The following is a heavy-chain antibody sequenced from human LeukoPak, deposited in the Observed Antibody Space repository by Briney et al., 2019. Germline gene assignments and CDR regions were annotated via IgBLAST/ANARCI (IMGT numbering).Heavy chain of an antibody. D-gene: IGHD1-1*01. Sequence: PGGSLRHSYGAPGLTFCRHWKSSVRQAPGKGLEWVANIKEDGSEKYYVDSVKGRFTISRDNAKKSLYLQMNSLRTEYTAVYDCARDPGRTWFDAWGQGTLVTVSS. J-gene: IGHJ5*02. V-gene: IGHV3-7*01. CDR3: ARDPGRTWFDA. CDR2: IKEDGSEK. CDR1: GLTFCRHW.